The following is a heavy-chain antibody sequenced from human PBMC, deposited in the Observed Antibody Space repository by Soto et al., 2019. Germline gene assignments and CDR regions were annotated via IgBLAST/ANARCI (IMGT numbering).Heavy chain of an antibody. D-gene: IGHD3-22*01. J-gene: IGHJ2*01. V-gene: IGHV4-31*03. CDR1: GGSISSGGYY. CDR3: ARMTYYYDSSGYYSGSWYFDL. CDR2: IYYSGST. Sequence: QVQLQESGPGLVKPSQTLSLTCTVSGGSISSGGYYWSWIRQHPGKGLEWIGYIYYSGSTYYNPSLKSRVTISVDTFKNQFSLKLSSVTAADTAVYYCARMTYYYDSSGYYSGSWYFDLWGRGTLVTVSS.